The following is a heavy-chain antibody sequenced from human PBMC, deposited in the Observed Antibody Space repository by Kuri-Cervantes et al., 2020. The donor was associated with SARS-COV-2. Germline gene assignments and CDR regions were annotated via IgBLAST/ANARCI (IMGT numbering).Heavy chain of an antibody. Sequence: GSLRLSCTVSGGSISSYYWSWIRQPPGKGLEWIGYIYYSGSTNYNPSLKGRVTISVDTSKNQFSLKLSSVTAADTAVYYCARGGYDSSGYYIFDFDYWGQGTLVTVSS. V-gene: IGHV4-59*01. J-gene: IGHJ4*02. CDR3: ARGGYDSSGYYIFDFDY. D-gene: IGHD3-22*01. CDR1: GGSISSYY. CDR2: IYYSGST.